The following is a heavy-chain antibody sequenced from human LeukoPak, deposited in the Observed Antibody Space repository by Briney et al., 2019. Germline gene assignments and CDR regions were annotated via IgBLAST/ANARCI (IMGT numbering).Heavy chain of an antibody. CDR3: ARSGHLEPDAFDI. J-gene: IGHJ3*02. CDR2: IYYSGST. V-gene: IGHV4-59*01. CDR1: GGSISSYY. Sequence: PSETLSLTCTVSGGSISSYYWSWLRQPPGKGLEWIGYIYYSGSTNYNPSLKSRVTISVDTSKNQFSLKLSSVTAADTAVYYCARSGHLEPDAFDIWGQGTMVTVSS. D-gene: IGHD5-12*01.